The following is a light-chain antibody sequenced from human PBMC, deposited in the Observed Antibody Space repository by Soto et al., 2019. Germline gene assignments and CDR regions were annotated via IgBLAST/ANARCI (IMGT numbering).Light chain of an antibody. CDR3: QQYNDWPRT. CDR1: QSVGTN. Sequence: EIVMTQSPATLSVSPGERATLSCRASQSVGTNLAWYQQKPGQAPRLLIYAASTRAAGISPRFSGGGSGTDFNLTISSLQSEDFAVYYCQQYNDWPRTFGQGTKVGIK. V-gene: IGKV3-15*01. J-gene: IGKJ1*01. CDR2: AAS.